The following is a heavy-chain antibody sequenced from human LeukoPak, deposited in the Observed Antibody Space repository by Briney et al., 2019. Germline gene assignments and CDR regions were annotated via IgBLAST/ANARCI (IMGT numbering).Heavy chain of an antibody. J-gene: IGHJ4*02. CDR2: ISAYNGDT. D-gene: IGHD3-22*01. CDR3: ASNTGSDSSGYAY. V-gene: IGHV1-18*01. Sequence: ASVKVSCKASGYTFSSYGISWVRQAPGQGLEWMGWISAYNGDTNYAQKLQDRVTMGTDTSTRTAYMELRSLRSDDTAVYYCASNTGSDSSGYAYWGQGTLVTVSS. CDR1: GYTFSSYG.